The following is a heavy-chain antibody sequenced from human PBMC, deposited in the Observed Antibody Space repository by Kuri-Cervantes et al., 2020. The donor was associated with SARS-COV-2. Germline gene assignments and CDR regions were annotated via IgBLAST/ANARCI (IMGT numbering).Heavy chain of an antibody. J-gene: IGHJ4*02. CDR1: GYTFTSYD. CDR2: ISAYNGNT. V-gene: IGHV1-18*01. Sequence: ASVKVSCKASGYTFTSYDINWVRQATGQGLEWMGWISAYNGNTNYAQKLQGRVTMTTDTSTSTAYMELRSLRSDDTAVYYCAREANGYCSSTSCLPDYWGQGTLVTVSS. D-gene: IGHD2-2*01. CDR3: AREANGYCSSTSCLPDY.